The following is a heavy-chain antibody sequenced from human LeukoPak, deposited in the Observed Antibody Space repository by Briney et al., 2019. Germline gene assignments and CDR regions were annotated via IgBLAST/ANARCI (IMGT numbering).Heavy chain of an antibody. V-gene: IGHV3-74*01. J-gene: IGHJ4*02. Sequence: GGSLRLSCTASGFTFSSYWMHWVRQAPGKGRVWVSRINSDGGSTSYADSVKGRFTISRDNAKNTLYLQMNSLRAEDTAVYYCARRIQGMAPYYFDYWGQGTLVTVSS. CDR3: ARRIQGMAPYYFDY. CDR2: INSDGGST. CDR1: GFTFSSYW. D-gene: IGHD5-24*01.